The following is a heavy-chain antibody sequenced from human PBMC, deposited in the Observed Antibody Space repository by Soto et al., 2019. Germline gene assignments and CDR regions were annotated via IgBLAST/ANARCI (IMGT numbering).Heavy chain of an antibody. CDR1: GGSISSYY. Sequence: PSETLSLTCTVSGGSISSYYWSWIRQPPGKGLERIGYIYYSGSTNYNPSLKSRVTISVDTSKNQYSLKLSSVTAADTAVYYCARGGFLWIFPDYWGQGTLVTVSS. V-gene: IGHV4-59*01. D-gene: IGHD3-3*01. CDR2: IYYSGST. J-gene: IGHJ4*02. CDR3: ARGGFLWIFPDY.